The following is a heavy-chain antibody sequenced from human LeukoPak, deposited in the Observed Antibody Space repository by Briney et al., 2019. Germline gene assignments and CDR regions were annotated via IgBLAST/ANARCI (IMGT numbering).Heavy chain of an antibody. D-gene: IGHD5-24*01. V-gene: IGHV4-59*01. Sequence: SETLTLTCTVSGGSISSYYWSWIRQLPAKGLEWIGYIYYSGSTNYNPSLKSRVTISVDTSKNQFSLKLSSVTAADTAVYYCARVGRRRWPGEVDYWVQGTLVTVSS. CDR1: GGSISSYY. J-gene: IGHJ4*02. CDR2: IYYSGST. CDR3: ARVGRRRWPGEVDY.